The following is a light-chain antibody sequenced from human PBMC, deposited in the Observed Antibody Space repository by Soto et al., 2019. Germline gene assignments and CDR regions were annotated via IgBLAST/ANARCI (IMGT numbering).Light chain of an antibody. V-gene: IGKV1-5*01. Sequence: DIQMTQPPSTLSASVGDRVAITCRASQSITNRLAWYQLKPGKAPKVLIYDALNLESGVPSRFSGSGYGTEFTLTIRSLQPDDFATYCCQHYGGMWTFGQGTKV. J-gene: IGKJ1*01. CDR1: QSITNR. CDR3: QHYGGMWT. CDR2: DAL.